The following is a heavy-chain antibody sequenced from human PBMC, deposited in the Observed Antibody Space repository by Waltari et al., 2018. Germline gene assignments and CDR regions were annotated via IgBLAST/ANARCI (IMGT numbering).Heavy chain of an antibody. D-gene: IGHD2-15*01. J-gene: IGHJ4*02. V-gene: IGHV3-33*01. CDR3: ASQSTTLFDY. Sequence: QVQLVESGGGVVEPGRSLRLPCAASGSPFSRFGMHWVRQAPGKGLEWVAVIWHDGSNEYYVDSVKGRFTISRDNSKNTLYLQMNSLRAEDSAVYYCASQSTTLFDYWGQGTLVTVSS. CDR1: GSPFSRFG. CDR2: IWHDGSNE.